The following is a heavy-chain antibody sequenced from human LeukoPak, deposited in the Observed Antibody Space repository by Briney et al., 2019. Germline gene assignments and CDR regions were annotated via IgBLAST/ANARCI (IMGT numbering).Heavy chain of an antibody. Sequence: GGSLRPSCAASGFTFSSYSMNWVRQAPGKGLEWVSSISSSSSYIYYADSVKGRFTISRDNAKNSLYLQMNSLRAEDTAVYYCARGYYDFWSGYSYYFDYWGQGTLVTVSS. J-gene: IGHJ4*02. V-gene: IGHV3-21*01. D-gene: IGHD3-3*01. CDR1: GFTFSSYS. CDR2: ISSSSSYI. CDR3: ARGYYDFWSGYSYYFDY.